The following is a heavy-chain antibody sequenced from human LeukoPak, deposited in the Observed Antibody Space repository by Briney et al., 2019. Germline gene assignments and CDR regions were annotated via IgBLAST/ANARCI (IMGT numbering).Heavy chain of an antibody. D-gene: IGHD3-9*01. CDR3: AKDGGEYYDILTGYYPRLYYMDV. CDR1: GFTFSTYG. J-gene: IGHJ6*03. Sequence: GGSLRLSCVASGFTFSTYGMSWVRQAPGKGLEWVSAISGSGGSTYYADSVKGRFTISRDNSKNTLYLQMNSLRAEDTAVYYCAKDGGEYYDILTGYYPRLYYMDVCGKGTTVTISS. V-gene: IGHV3-23*01. CDR2: ISGSGGST.